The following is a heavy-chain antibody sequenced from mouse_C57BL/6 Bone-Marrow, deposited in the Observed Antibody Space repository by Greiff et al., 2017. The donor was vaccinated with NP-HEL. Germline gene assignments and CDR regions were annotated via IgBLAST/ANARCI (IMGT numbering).Heavy chain of an antibody. CDR1: GYTFTSYW. D-gene: IGHD2-5*01. J-gene: IGHJ4*01. CDR2: IHPNSGST. CDR3: ARHYSNYVYAMDY. Sequence: QVQLQQSGAELVKPGASVKLSCKASGYTFTSYWMHWVKQRPGQGLEWIGMIHPNSGSTNYNEKFKSKATLTVDKSSSTAYMQLSSLTSEDSAVYYCARHYSNYVYAMDYWGQGTSVTVSS. V-gene: IGHV1-64*01.